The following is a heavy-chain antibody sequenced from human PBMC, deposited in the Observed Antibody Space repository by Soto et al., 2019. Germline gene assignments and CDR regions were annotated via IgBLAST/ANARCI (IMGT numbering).Heavy chain of an antibody. J-gene: IGHJ4*02. CDR1: GFSFSYYW. Sequence: LRLSCAASGFSFSYYWMNWVRQAPGRGPEWVANIKQDGSERYYVDSVKGRFTISRDNAKNSLYLQMNSLRVEDTAVYYCARGEIRVELRQIDYSGQTTQVTV. V-gene: IGHV3-7*04. CDR2: IKQDGSER. CDR3: ARGEIRVELRQIDY. D-gene: IGHD1-26*01.